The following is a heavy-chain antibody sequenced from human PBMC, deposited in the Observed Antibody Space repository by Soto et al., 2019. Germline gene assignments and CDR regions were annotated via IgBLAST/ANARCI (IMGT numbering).Heavy chain of an antibody. D-gene: IGHD5-18*01. V-gene: IGHV1-2*04. J-gene: IGHJ6*02. Sequence: VKVSCKASGYTFTGYYMHWVRQAPGQGLGWMGWINPNSGGTNYAQKFQGWVTMTRDTSISTAYMELSRLRSDDTAVYYCARVRGYSYGRYYYYYGMDVWGQGTTVTVSS. CDR2: INPNSGGT. CDR3: ARVRGYSYGRYYYYYGMDV. CDR1: GYTFTGYY.